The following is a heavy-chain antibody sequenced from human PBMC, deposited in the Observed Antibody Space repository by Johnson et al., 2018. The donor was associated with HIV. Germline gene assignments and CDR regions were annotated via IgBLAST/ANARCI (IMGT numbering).Heavy chain of an antibody. Sequence: QVQLVESGGGLVKPGGSLRLSCAASGFTFSDYYMSWIRQAPGKGLEWVSYISSSGSTIYYADSVKGRFTISRDNAKNSLYLQMNSLRAEDTAVYYCGKDLVVTAPVAFDIWGQGTMVTVSS. CDR3: GKDLVVTAPVAFDI. CDR1: GFTFSDYY. V-gene: IGHV3-11*04. CDR2: ISSSGSTI. D-gene: IGHD2-21*02. J-gene: IGHJ3*02.